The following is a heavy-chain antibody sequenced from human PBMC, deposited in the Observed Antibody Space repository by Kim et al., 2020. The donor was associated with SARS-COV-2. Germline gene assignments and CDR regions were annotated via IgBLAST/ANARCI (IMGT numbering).Heavy chain of an antibody. CDR2: GNGNT. CDR3: LGGYYFDY. J-gene: IGHJ4*02. V-gene: IGHV1-3*01. Sequence: GNGNTIDSPKFQGRVTFTTDTSASTAYMELSSLRSEDSAVYYCLGGYYFDYWGQGTLVTVSS. D-gene: IGHD2-15*01.